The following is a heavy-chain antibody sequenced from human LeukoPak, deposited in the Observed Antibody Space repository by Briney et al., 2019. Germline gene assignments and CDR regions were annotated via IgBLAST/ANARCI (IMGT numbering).Heavy chain of an antibody. D-gene: IGHD3-10*01. CDR3: ARIIRGYYYMDV. CDR1: GFTFSSYE. J-gene: IGHJ6*03. Sequence: PGGSLRLSCAASGFTFSSYEMNWVRQAPGKGLEWVSYISSSGSTIYYADSVKGRFTVSRDNAKNSLYLQMNSLRAEDTAVFYCARIIRGYYYMDVWGKGTTVTISS. CDR2: ISSSGSTI. V-gene: IGHV3-48*03.